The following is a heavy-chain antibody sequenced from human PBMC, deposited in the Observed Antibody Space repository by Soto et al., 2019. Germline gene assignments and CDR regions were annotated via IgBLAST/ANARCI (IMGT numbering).Heavy chain of an antibody. J-gene: IGHJ6*02. V-gene: IGHV3-64D*08. D-gene: IGHD2-15*01. CDR2: ISSNGGST. CDR3: VKALYATGYCSGGSCYDRYYYGMDV. CDR1: GFTFSSYA. Sequence: GGSLRLSCSASGFTFSSYAMHWVRQAPGKGLEYVSAISSNGGSTYYADSVKGRFTISRDNSKNTLYLQMSSLRAEDTAVYYCVKALYATGYCSGGSCYDRYYYGMDVWGQGTTVTVSS.